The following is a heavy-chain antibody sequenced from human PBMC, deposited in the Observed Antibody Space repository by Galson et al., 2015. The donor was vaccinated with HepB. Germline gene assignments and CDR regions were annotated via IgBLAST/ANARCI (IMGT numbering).Heavy chain of an antibody. D-gene: IGHD3-10*01. J-gene: IGHJ4*02. Sequence: SLRLSCAASGFTFSSYWMHWVRQAPGKGLVWVSRINSDGSSTSYADSVKGRFTISRDNAKNTLYLQMNSLRAEDTAVYYCARDPSYSGDFDYWGQGTLVTVSS. CDR2: INSDGSST. V-gene: IGHV3-74*01. CDR3: ARDPSYSGDFDY. CDR1: GFTFSSYW.